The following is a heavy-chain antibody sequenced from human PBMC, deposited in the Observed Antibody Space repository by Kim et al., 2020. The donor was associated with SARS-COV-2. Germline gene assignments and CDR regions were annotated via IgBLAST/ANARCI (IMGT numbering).Heavy chain of an antibody. J-gene: IGHJ4*02. D-gene: IGHD4-17*01. CDR2: IKHSGST. Sequence: SETLSLTCAVYGGSFSDYYCVWLRQAPGKGLEWIGEIKHSGSTNYNPSLKSRVTISVDTSTNQFSLKLTSVTAADTAVYYCGRGHHGDYSDWGRGTLVT. V-gene: IGHV4-34*01. CDR3: GRGHHGDYSD. CDR1: GGSFSDYY.